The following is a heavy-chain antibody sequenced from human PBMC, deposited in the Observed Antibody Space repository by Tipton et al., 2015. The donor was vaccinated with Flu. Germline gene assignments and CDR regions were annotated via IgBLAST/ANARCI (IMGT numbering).Heavy chain of an antibody. V-gene: IGHV5-51*01. CDR2: IYPGDSDT. CDR3: ARGYHRPPPRYYYYMDV. CDR1: GYSFTSYW. Sequence: QSGAEVKKPGESLKISCKGSGYSFTSYWIGWVRQMPGKGLEWMGIIYPGDSDTRYSPSFQGQVTISADKSISTAYLQWSSLKASDPAMYYCARGYHRPPPRYYYYMDVWGKGTTVTVSS. J-gene: IGHJ6*03. D-gene: IGHD5-18*01.